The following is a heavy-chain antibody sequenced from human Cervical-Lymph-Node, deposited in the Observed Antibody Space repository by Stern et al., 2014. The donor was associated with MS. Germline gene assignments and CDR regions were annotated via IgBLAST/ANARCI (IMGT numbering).Heavy chain of an antibody. D-gene: IGHD6-6*01. J-gene: IGHJ4*02. CDR2: TRNKANSYTT. V-gene: IGHV3-72*01. CDR3: VRGGRVAARPWDY. CDR1: GFSFSDHY. Sequence: EVQLVESGGGLVQPGGSLRLSCAASGFSFSDHYMDWVRQAPGKGLEWIGRTRNKANSYTTEYAASVKGRFTISRDVSKTSLYLQMNSVKTEDTAVYYCVRGGRVAARPWDYWGQGTLVTVSS.